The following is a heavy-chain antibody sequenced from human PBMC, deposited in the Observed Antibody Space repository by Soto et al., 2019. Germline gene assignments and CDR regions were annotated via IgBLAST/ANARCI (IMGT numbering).Heavy chain of an antibody. V-gene: IGHV4-34*01. D-gene: IGHD2-8*01. CDR3: ARESGNGMVYASRFSFDY. Sequence: SETLSLTCAVYGGSFSGYYWSWIRQPPGKGLEWIGEINHSGSTNYNPSLKSRVTISVDTSKNQFSLKLSSVTAADTAVYYCARESGNGMVYASRFSFDYWGQGTPVTVSS. CDR1: GGSFSGYY. J-gene: IGHJ4*02. CDR2: INHSGST.